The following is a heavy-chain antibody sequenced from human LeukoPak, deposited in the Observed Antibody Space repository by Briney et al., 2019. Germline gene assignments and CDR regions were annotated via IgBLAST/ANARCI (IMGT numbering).Heavy chain of an antibody. CDR1: GFTFSGSA. D-gene: IGHD2-21*02. Sequence: QPGGSLRLSCAASGFTFSGSAMNWVRQASGKGLEWIGHIKNKVDSYATAYAASVKGRFTISRDDAESTAYLQMNSLKSEDTAIYYCARTYCGGDCFSLDWGQGTLVTVSS. CDR3: ARTYCGGDCFSLD. CDR2: IKNKVDSYAT. V-gene: IGHV3-73*01. J-gene: IGHJ4*02.